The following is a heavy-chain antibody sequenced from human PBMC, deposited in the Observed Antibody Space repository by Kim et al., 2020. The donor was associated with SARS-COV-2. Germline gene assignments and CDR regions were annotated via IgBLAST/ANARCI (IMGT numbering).Heavy chain of an antibody. CDR3: VRGMPSY. Sequence: DGRTTTHADSVEGRFTITRDNAKNTVYLQLNSLRVDDAAVYYCVRGMPSYWGQGALVTVSS. J-gene: IGHJ4*02. CDR2: DGRTT. D-gene: IGHD2-2*01. V-gene: IGHV3-74*01.